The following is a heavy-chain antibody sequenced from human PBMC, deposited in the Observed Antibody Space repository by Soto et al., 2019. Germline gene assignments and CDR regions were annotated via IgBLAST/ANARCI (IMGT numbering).Heavy chain of an antibody. Sequence: EVQLVESGGGLVKPGGSLRLSCAASGLTFSSYSMNWVRQAPGKGLEWVSSISSNSSYIYYAVSVKGRFTISRDNAKNILFLQLNILRAEDASVYYGARVKQDGSYSYGFFDYWGQGTLVTVSS. D-gene: IGHD5-18*01. V-gene: IGHV3-21*01. J-gene: IGHJ4*02. CDR3: ARVKQDGSYSYGFFDY. CDR2: ISSNSSYI. CDR1: GLTFSSYS.